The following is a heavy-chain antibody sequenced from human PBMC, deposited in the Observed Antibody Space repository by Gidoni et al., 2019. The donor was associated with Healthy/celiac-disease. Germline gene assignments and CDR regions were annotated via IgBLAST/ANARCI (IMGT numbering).Heavy chain of an antibody. V-gene: IGHV1-3*01. CDR2: INAGNGNT. CDR3: ARPRGGSTSSLLDY. CDR1: GYTFTSYA. D-gene: IGHD2-2*01. J-gene: IGHJ4*02. Sequence: QVQLVPSRAEVKKPGASVKVSCKASGYTFTSYAMHWVRQAPGQRLEWMGGINAGNGNTKYSQKFQGRVTITRDTSASTAYMELSSLRSEDTAVYYCARPRGGSTSSLLDYWGQGTLVTVSS.